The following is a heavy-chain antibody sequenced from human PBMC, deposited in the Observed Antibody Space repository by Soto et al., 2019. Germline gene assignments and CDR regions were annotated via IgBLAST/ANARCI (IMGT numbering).Heavy chain of an antibody. CDR2: INAGNGNT. Sequence: ASVKVSCKASGYTFTSYARHWVRQAPGQRLEWMGWINAGNGNTKYSQKFQGRVTVTRDTSASTAYMELSSLRSEDTAVYYCARVVVLWFGELSGFDPWGQGTLVTSPQ. CDR3: ARVVVLWFGELSGFDP. CDR1: GYTFTSYA. V-gene: IGHV1-3*01. D-gene: IGHD3-10*01. J-gene: IGHJ5*02.